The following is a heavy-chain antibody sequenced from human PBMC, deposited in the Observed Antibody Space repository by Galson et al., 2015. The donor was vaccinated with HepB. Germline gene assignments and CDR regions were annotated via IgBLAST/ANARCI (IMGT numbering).Heavy chain of an antibody. CDR1: GFTFSSYS. Sequence: SLRLSCAASGFTFSSYSMNWVRQAPGKGLEWVSYISSSSSTIYYADSVKGRFTISRDNAKNSLYLQMNSLRAEDTAVYYCARARGRYYGSGSNWGQGTLVTVSS. CDR2: ISSSSSTI. J-gene: IGHJ4*02. CDR3: ARARGRYYGSGSN. D-gene: IGHD3-10*01. V-gene: IGHV3-48*01.